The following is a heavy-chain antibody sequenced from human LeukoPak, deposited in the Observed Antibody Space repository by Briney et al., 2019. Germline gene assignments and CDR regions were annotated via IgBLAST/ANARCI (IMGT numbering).Heavy chain of an antibody. J-gene: IGHJ4*02. CDR1: GFTFSSYE. CDR3: AKDFRRSSWPPETNFDY. V-gene: IGHV3-48*03. D-gene: IGHD6-13*01. Sequence: QPGGSLRLSCAASGFTFSSYEMNWVRQAPGKGLEWVSYITISGITIYNADSVKGRFTISRDNSKNTLYLQMNSLRAEDTAVYYCAKDFRRSSWPPETNFDYWGQGTLVTVSS. CDR2: ITISGITI.